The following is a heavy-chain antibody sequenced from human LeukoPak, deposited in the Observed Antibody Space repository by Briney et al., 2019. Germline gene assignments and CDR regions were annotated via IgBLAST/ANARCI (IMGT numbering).Heavy chain of an antibody. D-gene: IGHD3-3*01. CDR3: ARGPTFDYDFWSAYPAPTPYFDY. CDR2: VSRSSSTI. CDR1: GFTFSSYS. Sequence: PGGSLRLSCAASGFTFSSYSMNWVRQAPGEGLEWVSYVSRSSSTIYYADSVKGRFTISRDNAKNSLYLQMQSLRAEDTAVYYCARGPTFDYDFWSAYPAPTPYFDYWGQGTLVTVSS. V-gene: IGHV3-48*01. J-gene: IGHJ4*02.